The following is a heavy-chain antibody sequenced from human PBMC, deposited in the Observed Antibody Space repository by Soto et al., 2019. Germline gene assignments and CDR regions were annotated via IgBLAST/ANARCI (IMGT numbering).Heavy chain of an antibody. Sequence: GGSLRLSCAASGFTVSSNYMSWVRQAPGKGLEWVSVIYSGGSTYYADSVKGRFTISRDNSKNTLYLQMNSLRAEDTAVYYCAKGNRYSSSWYSLGYFEFDYWGQGTLVTVSS. CDR2: IYSGGST. V-gene: IGHV3-66*01. D-gene: IGHD6-13*01. J-gene: IGHJ4*02. CDR1: GFTVSSNY. CDR3: AKGNRYSSSWYSLGYFEFDY.